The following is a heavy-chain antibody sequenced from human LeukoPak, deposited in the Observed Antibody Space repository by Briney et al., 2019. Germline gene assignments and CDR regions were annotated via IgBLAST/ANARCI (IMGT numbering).Heavy chain of an antibody. CDR3: ARLGNSGYYFDY. J-gene: IGHJ4*02. CDR2: ISFDGNNK. Sequence: PGRSLRLSCAVSGFTFSGYGMHWVRKAPGKGLEWVAVISFDGNNKYYADSVKGRFTISRDNSKNTLYLQMNSLRAEDTAVYYCARLGNSGYYFDYWGQGTLVTVSS. D-gene: IGHD4-23*01. V-gene: IGHV3-30*03. CDR1: GFTFSGYG.